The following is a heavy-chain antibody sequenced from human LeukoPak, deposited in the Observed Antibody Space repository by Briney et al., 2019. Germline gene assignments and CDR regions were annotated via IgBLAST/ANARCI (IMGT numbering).Heavy chain of an antibody. J-gene: IGHJ5*02. Sequence: SVKVSCKASGGTFSSYAISWVRQAPGQGLEWMGRIIPILGIANYAQKFQGRVTITADKSTSTAYMELSSLRSEDTAVYYCAGDPENYYDSSGYYSVRNLHTQNWFDPWGQGTLVTVSS. CDR1: GGTFSSYA. CDR3: AGDPENYYDSSGYYSVRNLHTQNWFDP. D-gene: IGHD3-22*01. CDR2: IIPILGIA. V-gene: IGHV1-69*04.